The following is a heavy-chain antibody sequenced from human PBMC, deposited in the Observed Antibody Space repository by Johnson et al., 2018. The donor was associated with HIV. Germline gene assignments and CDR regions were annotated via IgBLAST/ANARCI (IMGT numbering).Heavy chain of an antibody. Sequence: QMQLVESGGGVVQPGGSPRLSCAASDFTFSSYGMHWVRQAPGKGLEWVTFIQYDGSNKYYADSVKGRFTISRDNSKNTVYLQMNSLRAEDTAVYYCAKDVNELVAWIQLWAPAFDIWGQGTMVTVS. CDR2: IQYDGSNK. CDR3: AKDVNELVAWIQLWAPAFDI. CDR1: DFTFSSYG. V-gene: IGHV3-30*02. J-gene: IGHJ3*02. D-gene: IGHD5-18*01.